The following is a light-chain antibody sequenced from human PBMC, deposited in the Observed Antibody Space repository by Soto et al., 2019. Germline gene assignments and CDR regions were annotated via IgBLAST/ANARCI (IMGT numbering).Light chain of an antibody. CDR2: GAS. CDR1: QSVSNNW. Sequence: EIVLTQSPGTMSLSPGERATLSCRASQSVSNNWLAWYQQKPGQAPRLLIYGASSRATGIADRFSGSGSGTDFTLTISSLEPEDFALYYCQQYGSSPTTFGQGTKVEIK. J-gene: IGKJ1*01. CDR3: QQYGSSPTT. V-gene: IGKV3-20*01.